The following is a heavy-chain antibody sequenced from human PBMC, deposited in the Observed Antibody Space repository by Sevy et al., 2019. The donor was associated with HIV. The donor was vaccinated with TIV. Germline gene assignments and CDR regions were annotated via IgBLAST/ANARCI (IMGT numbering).Heavy chain of an antibody. Sequence: GGSLRLSCAASGFTFRSYSMNWVRQAPGRGLEWVSSITSSSSFIFYADSVKGRFTISRDNAKNSLFLQMNGLRAEDTAVYYCARPTSGLSEYEPLDNARFYGMDVWGQGTTVTVSS. CDR2: ITSSSSFI. V-gene: IGHV3-21*01. CDR3: ARPTSGLSEYEPLDNARFYGMDV. D-gene: IGHD1-1*01. J-gene: IGHJ6*02. CDR1: GFTFRSYS.